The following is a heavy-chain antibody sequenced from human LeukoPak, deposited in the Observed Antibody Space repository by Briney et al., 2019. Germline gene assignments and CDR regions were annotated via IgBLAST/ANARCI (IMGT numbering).Heavy chain of an antibody. Sequence: SETLSLTCTVSSGSISTSNYYWGWVRQPPGKALEWIGNIFYSGSTYYSPSLKSRVTISVDTSKNQFSLKLSSVTAADTAVYYCARGQRIRGRGDYVGLDYWGQGTLVTVSS. J-gene: IGHJ4*02. CDR3: ARGQRIRGRGDYVGLDY. D-gene: IGHD4-17*01. CDR1: SGSISTSNYY. V-gene: IGHV4-39*07. CDR2: IFYSGST.